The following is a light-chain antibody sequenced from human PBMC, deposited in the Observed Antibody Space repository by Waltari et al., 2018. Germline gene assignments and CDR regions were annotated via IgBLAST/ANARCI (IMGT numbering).Light chain of an antibody. CDR3: ATWDDSLSGRV. CDR2: ANY. Sequence: QSVLTQPPSTSGTPGQRVTISCSGSTSNTGPNTVTWSPLLPGTAPKTVIFANYHRPSGVPDRFSASKSGTSASLVISGLQSEDEADYFCATWDDSLSGRVFGGGTKVTVL. J-gene: IGLJ3*02. CDR1: TSNTGPNT. V-gene: IGLV1-44*01.